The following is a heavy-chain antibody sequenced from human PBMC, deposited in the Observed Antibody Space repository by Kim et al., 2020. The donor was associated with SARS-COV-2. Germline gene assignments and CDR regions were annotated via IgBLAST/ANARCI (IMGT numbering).Heavy chain of an antibody. CDR1: GFTFSNAW. V-gene: IGHV3-15*01. D-gene: IGHD2-2*01. Sequence: GGSLRLSCAASGFTFSNAWMTWVRQAPGKGLEWVGRIKSKTDGGTTDYAAPVKGRFTISRDDSKNTLYLQMNSLKTEDTAVYYCTTIIVVVPAAMRGEYHYYYYGMDVWGQGTTVTVSS. CDR2: IKSKTDGGTT. J-gene: IGHJ6*02. CDR3: TTIIVVVPAAMRGEYHYYYYGMDV.